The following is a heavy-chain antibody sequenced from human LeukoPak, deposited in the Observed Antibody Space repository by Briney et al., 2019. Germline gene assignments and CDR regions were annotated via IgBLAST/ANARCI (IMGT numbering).Heavy chain of an antibody. CDR1: GYIFTSYN. CDR2: INPNSGGT. J-gene: IGHJ4*02. CDR3: ARVSADSSGYYYVCDY. Sequence: ASVKVSCKASGYIFTSYNIYWVRQAPGQGLEWMGWINPNSGGTNYAQKFQGRVTMTRDTSISTAYMELSRLRSDDTAVYYCARVSADSSGYYYVCDYWGQGTLVTVSS. V-gene: IGHV1-2*02. D-gene: IGHD3-22*01.